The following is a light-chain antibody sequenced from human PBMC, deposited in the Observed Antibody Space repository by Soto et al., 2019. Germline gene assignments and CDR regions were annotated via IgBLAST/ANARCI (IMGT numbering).Light chain of an antibody. CDR2: DTS. V-gene: IGKV3-20*01. CDR3: QQYGNSSTFT. Sequence: EIVLTQSPGTLSLSPGERATLSCRASQSISSNYLGWYQQKPGQAPRLLIYDTSSRATGIPDRFSGSGSGTASPLTISIREPEDFGVYYCQQYGNSSTFTFGQGTKLEI. J-gene: IGKJ2*01. CDR1: QSISSNY.